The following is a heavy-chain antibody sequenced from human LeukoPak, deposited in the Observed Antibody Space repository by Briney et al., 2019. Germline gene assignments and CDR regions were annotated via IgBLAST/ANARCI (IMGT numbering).Heavy chain of an antibody. J-gene: IGHJ4*02. CDR3: ARHHPDLGLFDY. V-gene: IGHV4-39*01. D-gene: IGHD1-14*01. CDR2: IYYSGST. CDR1: GGSISSSSYY. Sequence: PSETLSLTCTVSGGSISSSSYYWGWIRQPPGKGLEWIGSIYYSGSTYYNPSLKSRVTISVDTSKNQFSLKLSSVTAADTAVYYCARHHPDLGLFDYWGQGTLVTVSS.